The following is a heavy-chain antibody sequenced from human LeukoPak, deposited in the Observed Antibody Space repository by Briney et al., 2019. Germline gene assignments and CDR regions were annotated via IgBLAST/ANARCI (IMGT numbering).Heavy chain of an antibody. CDR2: IYIRGNT. D-gene: IGHD2-15*01. Sequence: SETLSLTCTVSGGSISSGSYYWSWIRQPAGKGLEWIGRIYIRGNTSYNPSLKSRVTISADTSKNQFSLKVSSVTAADTAVYYCARTPLYCSGGSCYHIDYWGQGTLVTVSS. CDR3: ARTPLYCSGGSCYHIDY. J-gene: IGHJ4*02. CDR1: GGSISSGSYY. V-gene: IGHV4-61*02.